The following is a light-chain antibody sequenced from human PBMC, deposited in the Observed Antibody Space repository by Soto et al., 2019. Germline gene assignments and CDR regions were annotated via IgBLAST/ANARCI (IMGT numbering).Light chain of an antibody. J-gene: IGKJ3*01. CDR1: QRVISDY. Sequence: IVLTQSPGTLSLSPGERATLSCRASQRVISDYLNWYQQKPGQAPRLLIYGASNRATGIPDRFSGSGSGTDFTLTISILEPEDFAVYYCQQYGRSPLFTFGPGTTVDIK. CDR2: GAS. CDR3: QQYGRSPLFT. V-gene: IGKV3-20*01.